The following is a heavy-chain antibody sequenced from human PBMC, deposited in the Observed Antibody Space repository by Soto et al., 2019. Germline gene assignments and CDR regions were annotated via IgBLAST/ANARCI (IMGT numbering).Heavy chain of an antibody. CDR3: ARGGGTLDY. CDR2: INPRDGTT. V-gene: IGHV1-46*01. J-gene: IGHJ4*02. Sequence: ASVKVSCKASGYTFISYAIYWVRQAPGQGLDWMGMINPRDGTTLYAQKFQGRVTMTRGTSTSTLYMELSSLRSEDTALYYCARGGGTLDYWGQGTLVTVS. CDR1: GYTFISYA.